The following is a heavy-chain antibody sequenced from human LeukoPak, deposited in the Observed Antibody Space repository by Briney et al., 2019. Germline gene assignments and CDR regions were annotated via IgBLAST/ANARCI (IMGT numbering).Heavy chain of an antibody. D-gene: IGHD3-3*01. CDR1: GGSISSSSYY. CDR3: ARGLRFLEWLSYYYYYYKDV. V-gene: IGHV4-39*07. Sequence: PSETLSLTCTVSGGSISSSSYYWGWIRQPPGKGLEWIGSTYYSGSTYYNPSLKSRVTISVDTSKNQFSLKLSSVTAADTAVYYCARGLRFLEWLSYYYYYYKDVWGKGTTVTVSS. CDR2: TYYSGST. J-gene: IGHJ6*03.